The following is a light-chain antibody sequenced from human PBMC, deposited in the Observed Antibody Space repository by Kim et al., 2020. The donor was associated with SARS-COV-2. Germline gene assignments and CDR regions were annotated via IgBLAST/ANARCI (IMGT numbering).Light chain of an antibody. Sequence: QSVLTQPPSASGTPGQRVTISCSGSSSNIGNNFVHWFQQLPGTAPKLLIYRNNQRPSGVPDLFSGSKSGTSASLAISGLRSEDEADYYCAAWDDSLSGVVFGGGTQLTVL. J-gene: IGLJ2*01. CDR3: AAWDDSLSGVV. CDR2: RNN. V-gene: IGLV1-47*01. CDR1: SSNIGNNF.